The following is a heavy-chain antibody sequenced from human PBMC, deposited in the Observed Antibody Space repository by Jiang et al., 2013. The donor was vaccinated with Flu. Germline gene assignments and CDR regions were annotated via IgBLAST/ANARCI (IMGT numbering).Heavy chain of an antibody. Sequence: SGPGLVKPSETLSLTCTVSGGSVSSGSYYWSWIRQPPGKGLEWIGLIYYSGSTNYNASLKSRVTISVDTSKNQFSLKLNSVTAADTAVYYCARSQPYESGSYYDAFDMWGQGTRVTVSS. D-gene: IGHD3-10*01. CDR3: ARSQPYESGSYYDAFDM. CDR1: GGSVSSGSYY. V-gene: IGHV4-61*01. J-gene: IGHJ3*02. CDR2: IYYSGST.